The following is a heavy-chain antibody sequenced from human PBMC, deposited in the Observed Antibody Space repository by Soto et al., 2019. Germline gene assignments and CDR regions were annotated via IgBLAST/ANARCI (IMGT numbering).Heavy chain of an antibody. J-gene: IGHJ3*02. CDR2: MNPNSGNT. D-gene: IGHD2-15*01. CDR1: GYTFTSYD. CDR3: ARGREDIVVVVAATAFDI. Sequence: ASVKVSCKASGYTFTSYDINWVRQATGQGLEWMGWMNPNSGNTGYAQKFQGRVTMTRNTSISTAYMELSSLRSEDTAVYYCARGREDIVVVVAATAFDIWGQGTIVTVSS. V-gene: IGHV1-8*01.